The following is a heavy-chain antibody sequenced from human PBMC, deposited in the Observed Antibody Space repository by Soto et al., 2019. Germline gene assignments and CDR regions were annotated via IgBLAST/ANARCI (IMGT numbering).Heavy chain of an antibody. CDR3: ARGLDCSGGSCYYRSYYYYYYMDV. CDR2: INHSGST. D-gene: IGHD2-15*01. Sequence: ASETLSLTCAVYGGSFSGYYWSWIRQPPGKGLEWIGEINHSGSTNYNPSLKSRVTISVDTSKNQFSLKLSSVTAADTAVYYCARGLDCSGGSCYYRSYYYYYYMDVWGKGTTVTVSS. J-gene: IGHJ6*03. V-gene: IGHV4-34*01. CDR1: GGSFSGYY.